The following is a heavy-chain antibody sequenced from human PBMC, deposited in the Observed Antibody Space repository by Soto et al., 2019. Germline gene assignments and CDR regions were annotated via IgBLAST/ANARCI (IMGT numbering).Heavy chain of an antibody. J-gene: IGHJ4*02. CDR3: AIALGGPRDY. CDR2: IYYTGRT. V-gene: IGHV4-61*01. Sequence: PSETLSLTCTVSGGSITSGPYYWSWIRHPPGKGLECMGNIYYTGRTNYNPSLKSRLAMSVDTSKNQFSLRLRSVTAADTALYHGAIALGGPRDYWGQGPLLTVSS. D-gene: IGHD3-16*01. CDR1: GGSITSGPYY.